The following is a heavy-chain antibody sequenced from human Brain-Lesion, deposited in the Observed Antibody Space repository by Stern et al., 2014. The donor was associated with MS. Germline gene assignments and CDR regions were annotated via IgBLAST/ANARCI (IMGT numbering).Heavy chain of an antibody. CDR1: GDPLSSSG. CDR3: ARDNYDNGXXX. CDR2: TLTFFGTT. V-gene: IGHV1-69*01. Sequence: DQLVESGAEVKKPGASVKVSCKTSGDPLSSSGISWVRQAPGQGLEWMGGTLTFFGTTTYPEKFQGRVTIIGDATTSTAYSAPRSLRSEDTAVYYCARDNYDNGXXXXXQGTTVTVSS. J-gene: IGHJ6*02.